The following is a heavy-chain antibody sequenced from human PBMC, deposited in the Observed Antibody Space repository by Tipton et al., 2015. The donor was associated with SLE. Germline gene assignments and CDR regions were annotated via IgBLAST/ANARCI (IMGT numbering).Heavy chain of an antibody. D-gene: IGHD5-24*01. Sequence: TLSLTCTVSGGSISSYYWSWIRQPAGKGLEWIGSIYYSGSTYYNPSLKSRVTISVDTSKNQFSLKLSSVTAADTAVYYCARTSRGADGYRVTDAFDIWGQGTMVTVSS. J-gene: IGHJ3*02. CDR3: ARTSRGADGYRVTDAFDI. CDR2: IYYSGST. V-gene: IGHV4-59*05. CDR1: GGSISSYY.